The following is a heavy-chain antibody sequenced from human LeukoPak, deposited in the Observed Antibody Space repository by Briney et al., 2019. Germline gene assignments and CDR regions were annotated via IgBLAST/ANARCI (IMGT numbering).Heavy chain of an antibody. Sequence: PEGSLRLSCAASGFTFSSYSMNWVRQAPGKGLEWVSSISSSSSYIYYADSVKGRFTISRDNAKNSLYLQMNSLRAEDTAVYYCARGGREQQLPQIQYYYYYYMDVWGKGTTVTVSS. V-gene: IGHV3-21*01. CDR1: GFTFSSYS. CDR2: ISSSSSYI. J-gene: IGHJ6*03. D-gene: IGHD6-13*01. CDR3: ARGGREQQLPQIQYYYYYYMDV.